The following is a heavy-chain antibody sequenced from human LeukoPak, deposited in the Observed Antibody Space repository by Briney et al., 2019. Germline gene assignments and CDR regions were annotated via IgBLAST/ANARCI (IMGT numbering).Heavy chain of an antibody. CDR3: ARGRVVIARYYFDY. D-gene: IGHD2-21*01. J-gene: IGHJ4*02. Sequence: PSETLSLTCAVYGGSFSGYYWSWIRQPPGKGLEWIGEINHSGSTNYNPSLKSRVTISVDTSKNQFSLKLSSVTAADTAVCYCARGRVVIARYYFDYWGQGTLVTVSS. CDR1: GGSFSGYY. CDR2: INHSGST. V-gene: IGHV4-34*01.